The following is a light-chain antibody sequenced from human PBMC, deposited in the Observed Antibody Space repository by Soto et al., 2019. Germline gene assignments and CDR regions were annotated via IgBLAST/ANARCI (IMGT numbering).Light chain of an antibody. V-gene: IGLV1-44*01. CDR3: AAWDDSLNGPV. CDR1: SSNIGSNT. Sequence: QSVLTQPPSASGTPGQRVTISCPRSSSNIGSNTVNWYQQLPGTAPKLLIYSNNQRPSGVPDRFSGSKSGTSASLAISGLQSEEEADYYCAAWDDSLNGPVFGGGTKLTVL. CDR2: SNN. J-gene: IGLJ2*01.